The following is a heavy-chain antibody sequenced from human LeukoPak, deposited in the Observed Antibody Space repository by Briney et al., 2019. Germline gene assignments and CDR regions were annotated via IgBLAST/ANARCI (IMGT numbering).Heavy chain of an antibody. CDR2: INPSGGTT. CDR1: GYTFTSYH. CDR3: AREAAAAVYFDH. D-gene: IGHD6-13*01. V-gene: IGHV1-46*01. J-gene: IGHJ4*02. Sequence: EASVKVSCKASGYTFTSYHMHWVRQAPGQGLEWMGIINPSGGTTNYAQKFRGRVTMTRDMSTSTVYMELSSLRSEDTAVYYCAREAAAAVYFDHWGQGTLVTVSS.